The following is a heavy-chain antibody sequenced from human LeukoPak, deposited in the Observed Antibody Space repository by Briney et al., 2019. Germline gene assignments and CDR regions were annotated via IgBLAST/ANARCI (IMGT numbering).Heavy chain of an antibody. Sequence: PGGSLRLSCAASGFTFSSYWMSWVRQAPGKGLEWVANIKKDGSEKYYVDSVKGRFTISRDNAKTSLYLQMNSLRAEDMAMYYCARHLSGVTGYTYGRGIDYWGQGTLVTVSS. D-gene: IGHD5-18*01. J-gene: IGHJ4*02. CDR2: IKKDGSEK. CDR1: GFTFSSYW. CDR3: ARHLSGVTGYTYGRGIDY. V-gene: IGHV3-7*01.